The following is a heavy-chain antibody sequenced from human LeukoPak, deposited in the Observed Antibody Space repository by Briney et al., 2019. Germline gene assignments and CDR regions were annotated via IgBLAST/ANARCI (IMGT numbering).Heavy chain of an antibody. J-gene: IGHJ4*02. CDR2: ISAYNGNT. D-gene: IGHD1-26*01. CDR3: ARDGESGSSGY. V-gene: IGHV1-18*01. CDR1: GYSFTSYG. Sequence: ASVTVSCTASGYSFTSYGISWVRQAPGQGLEWMGWISAYNGNTNYAQNLQGRVAMSTDTSTSTAYMELRSLRYDDTAVYYCARDGESGSSGYWGQGALVTVSS.